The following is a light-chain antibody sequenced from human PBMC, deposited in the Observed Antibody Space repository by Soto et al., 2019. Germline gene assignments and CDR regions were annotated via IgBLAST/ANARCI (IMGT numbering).Light chain of an antibody. J-gene: IGKJ4*01. CDR2: WSS. Sequence: DIVMTQSPDSLAVSLGERATINCKSSQSVLYSSNNKNYLAWYQQKPGQPPKLLIYWSSTRESGVPDRFSGSGSGTDFTLTISSLQAEDVALYYCQQYYSTPLTFGGGTKVGSN. CDR1: QSVLYSSNNKNY. V-gene: IGKV4-1*01. CDR3: QQYYSTPLT.